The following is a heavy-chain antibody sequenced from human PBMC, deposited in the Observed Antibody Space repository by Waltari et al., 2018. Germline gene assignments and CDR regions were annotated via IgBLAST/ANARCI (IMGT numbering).Heavy chain of an antibody. D-gene: IGHD2-21*02. V-gene: IGHV1-2*02. CDR1: GYTFTGYY. Sequence: QVQLVQSGAEVKKPGASVKVSCKVSGYTFTGYYMHWVRQAPGQGLEWMGWINPNSGGTNYAQKFQGRVTMTRDTSISTAYMELSRLRSDDTAVYYCARTYIVVVTATLWYFDLWGRGTLVTVSS. CDR2: INPNSGGT. J-gene: IGHJ2*01. CDR3: ARTYIVVVTATLWYFDL.